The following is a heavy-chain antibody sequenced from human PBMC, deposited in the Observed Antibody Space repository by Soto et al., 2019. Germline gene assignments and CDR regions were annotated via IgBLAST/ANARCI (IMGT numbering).Heavy chain of an antibody. CDR2: ISGSGGST. CDR1: GFTFSSYA. V-gene: IGHV3-23*01. D-gene: IGHD1-7*01. Sequence: EVQLLESGGGLVQPGGSLRLSCAASGFTFSSYAMNWVRQAPGKGLEWVSAISGSGGSTYYADSVKGRFTISRDSSKNTLYLQVNSLRAEDTAVYYCAKGNSWSPALVLDIWGRGTMVTVSS. CDR3: AKGNSWSPALVLDI. J-gene: IGHJ3*02.